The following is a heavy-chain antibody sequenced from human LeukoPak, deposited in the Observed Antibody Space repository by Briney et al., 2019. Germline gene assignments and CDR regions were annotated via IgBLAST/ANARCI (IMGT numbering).Heavy chain of an antibody. CDR1: GGSLISRSYY. CDR2: LSSGGNT. CDR3: ARSLGHYQSGGYIFVDH. D-gene: IGHD5-18*01. Sequence: SETLSLTCTVSGGSLISRSYYWGWIRQPRGRGLEWIASLSSGGNTYSNPSLESRVSISLDTSKNQFSLTLTSGTAADTAVYYCARSLGHYQSGGYIFVDHWGQGALVTVSS. V-gene: IGHV4-39*07. J-gene: IGHJ4*02.